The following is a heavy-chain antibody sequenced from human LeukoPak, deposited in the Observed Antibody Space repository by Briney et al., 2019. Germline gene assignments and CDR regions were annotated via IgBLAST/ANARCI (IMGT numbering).Heavy chain of an antibody. V-gene: IGHV4-39*01. Sequence: SETLSLTCTVSGGSISSSSYYWGWIRQPPGKGLEWIGSIYYSGSTYYNPSLKSRVTISVDTSKNQFSLKLSSVTAADTAVYYCASYRSSTSCSDAFDIWGQGTMVTVSS. CDR3: ASYRSSTSCSDAFDI. CDR1: GGSISSSSYY. CDR2: IYYSGST. D-gene: IGHD2-2*01. J-gene: IGHJ3*02.